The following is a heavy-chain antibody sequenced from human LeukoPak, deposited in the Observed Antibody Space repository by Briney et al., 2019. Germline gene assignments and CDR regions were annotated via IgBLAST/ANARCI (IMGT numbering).Heavy chain of an antibody. CDR2: IKQDGSEK. J-gene: IGHJ4*02. CDR3: ARAPTHYPRYGYSDY. V-gene: IGHV3-7*01. CDR1: GFTFSSYW. D-gene: IGHD5-18*01. Sequence: GGSLRLSCAASGFTFSSYWMSWVRQAPGKGLEWVANIKQDGSEKYYVDSVKGRFTISRDNAKNSLYLQMNSLRAEDTAVYYCARAPTHYPRYGYSDYWGQETLVTVSS.